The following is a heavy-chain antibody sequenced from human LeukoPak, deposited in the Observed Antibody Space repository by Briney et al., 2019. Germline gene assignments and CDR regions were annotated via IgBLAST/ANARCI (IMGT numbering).Heavy chain of an antibody. CDR1: GFTFSSYS. J-gene: IGHJ5*02. CDR3: ARDGNDDILTGYFNWFDP. V-gene: IGHV3-21*04. Sequence: GGSLRLSCAASGFTFSSYSMNWVRQAPGKGLEWVSSISSSSSYIYYADSVKGRFTISRDNAKNSLYLQMNSPRAEDTAVYYCARDGNDDILTGYFNWFDPWGQGTLVTVSS. D-gene: IGHD3-9*01. CDR2: ISSSSSYI.